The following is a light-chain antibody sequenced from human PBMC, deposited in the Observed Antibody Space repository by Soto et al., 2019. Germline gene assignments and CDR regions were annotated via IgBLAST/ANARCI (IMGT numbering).Light chain of an antibody. CDR3: HQRSNWL. CDR2: DAS. Sequence: EFVLTQSPAALSLSPGERATLSCRASQSISSYLAWYQQKPGQAPRLLIYDASNRATGIPARFSGSGSGTDFTLTIRSLEPEDFGVYYCHQRSNWLFGPGTKVEIK. J-gene: IGKJ3*01. CDR1: QSISSY. V-gene: IGKV3-11*01.